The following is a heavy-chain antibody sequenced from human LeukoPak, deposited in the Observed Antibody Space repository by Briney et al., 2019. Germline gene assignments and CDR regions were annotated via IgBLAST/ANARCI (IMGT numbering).Heavy chain of an antibody. D-gene: IGHD5-24*01. CDR1: GGTFSSYA. CDR2: IIPIFDTA. V-gene: IGHV1-69*05. CDR3: ARPKVEMATTVAFDY. Sequence: SVKVSCKASGGTFSSYAINWVRQAPGQGLEWMGRIIPIFDTANYAQKFQGRVTITTDESTSTAYMELSSLRSEDTAVYYCARPKVEMATTVAFDYWGQGTLVTVSS. J-gene: IGHJ4*02.